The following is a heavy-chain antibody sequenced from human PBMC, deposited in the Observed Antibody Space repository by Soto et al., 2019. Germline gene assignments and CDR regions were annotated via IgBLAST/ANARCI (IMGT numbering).Heavy chain of an antibody. CDR2: IYYSGST. D-gene: IGHD2-2*01. CDR1: GGSISSSSYY. V-gene: IGHV4-39*01. J-gene: IGHJ6*03. Sequence: QLQLQESGPGLVKPSETLSLTCTVSGGSISSSSYYWGWIRQPPGKGLEWIGSIYYSGSTYYNPSLKSRVTISVETSKNQFSLKLSSVTAADTAVYYCASQLYCSSTSCYHVGGGHYYYYYMDVWGKGTTVTVSS. CDR3: ASQLYCSSTSCYHVGGGHYYYYYMDV.